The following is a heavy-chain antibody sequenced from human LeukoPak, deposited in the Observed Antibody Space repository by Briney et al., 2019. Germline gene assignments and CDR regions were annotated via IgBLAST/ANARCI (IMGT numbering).Heavy chain of an antibody. CDR1: GDSISSYY. D-gene: IGHD3-22*01. CDR2: IHYNGNT. V-gene: IGHV4-59*12. Sequence: SETLSLTCSVSGDSISSYYWTWIRQTPGKGLEWIAYIHYNGNTKSNPSLKSRVTISLDTSKNQFSLKLSSVTAADTAVYYCARDRRGYGDMDVWGKGTTVTISS. J-gene: IGHJ6*03. CDR3: ARDRRGYGDMDV.